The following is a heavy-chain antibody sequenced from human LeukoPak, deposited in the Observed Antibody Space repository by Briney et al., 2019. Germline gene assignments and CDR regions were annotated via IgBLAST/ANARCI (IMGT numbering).Heavy chain of an antibody. CDR1: GFTFDDYA. V-gene: IGHV3-9*01. Sequence: GRSLRLSCAASGFTFDDYAMHWVRQAPGKGLEWVSGISWNSGSIGYADSVKGRFTISRDNAKNSLYLQMNSLRAEDTALYYCAKALTSSYEALDYWGQGTLVTVSS. CDR3: AKALTSSYEALDY. D-gene: IGHD2-2*01. J-gene: IGHJ4*02. CDR2: ISWNSGSI.